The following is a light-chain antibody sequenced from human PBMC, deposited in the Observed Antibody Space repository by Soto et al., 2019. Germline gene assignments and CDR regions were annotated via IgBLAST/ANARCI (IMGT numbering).Light chain of an antibody. CDR2: KDS. J-gene: IGLJ2*01. CDR1: VLAKKY. CDR3: YSAADNGVV. Sequence: SYELTQPSSVSVSPGQTARITCSGDVLAKKYARWFQQMPGQAPVLVIYKDSERPSGIPERFSGSSSGTTVTLTISGAQVADEADYYCYSAADNGVVFGGGTKLTVL. V-gene: IGLV3-27*01.